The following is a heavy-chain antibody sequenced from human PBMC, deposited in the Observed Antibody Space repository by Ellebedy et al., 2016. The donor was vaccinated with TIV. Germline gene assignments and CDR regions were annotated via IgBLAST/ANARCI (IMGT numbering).Heavy chain of an antibody. D-gene: IGHD2-21*01. V-gene: IGHV1-3*04. J-gene: IGHJ4*02. CDR2: INTDNHET. CDR1: GYTLSSYV. CDR3: ATSPQMWSLFDY. Sequence: AASVKVSCKPSGYTLSSYVIHWVRQAPGQRLEWMGWINTDNHETKYSQKFQGRVTISRDTSASTAYMDLSRLTSEDTAVYYCATSPQMWSLFDYWGQGTQITVSS.